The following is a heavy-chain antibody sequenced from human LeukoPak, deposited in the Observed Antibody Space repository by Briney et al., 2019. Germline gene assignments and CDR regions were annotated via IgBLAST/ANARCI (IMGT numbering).Heavy chain of an antibody. CDR1: GGSISTYY. D-gene: IGHD3-3*02. Sequence: SETLSLTCTVSGGSISTYYWSWIRQSPGKGLEWVGYIYYSGSTNYNPSLKRRVTISVDTSRNQFSLKLSSVTAADTAVYYCARGTLAYYFDYWGQGTLVTVSS. V-gene: IGHV4-59*01. J-gene: IGHJ4*02. CDR3: ARGTLAYYFDY. CDR2: IYYSGST.